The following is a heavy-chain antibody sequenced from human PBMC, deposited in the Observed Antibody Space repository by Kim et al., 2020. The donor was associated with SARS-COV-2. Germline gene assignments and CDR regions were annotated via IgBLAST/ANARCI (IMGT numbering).Heavy chain of an antibody. CDR2: I. D-gene: IGHD4-17*01. V-gene: IGHV3-48*02. J-gene: IGHJ4*02. Sequence: IVYSASLQGRFTSSRDNSKNSLYLQIDSLRDDDTAVYYCARDSPVTTTDYWGQGTLVTVSS. CDR3: ARDSPVTTTDY.